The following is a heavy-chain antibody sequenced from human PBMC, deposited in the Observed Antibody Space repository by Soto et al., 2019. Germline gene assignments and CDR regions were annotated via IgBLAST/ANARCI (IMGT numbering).Heavy chain of an antibody. Sequence: GESLKISCAASGFTFSSYWMHWVRQAPGKGLVWVSRINSDGSSTSYADSVKGRFTISRDNAKNTLYLQMNSLRAEDTAVYYCARGPFVVVTAFDYWGQGTLVTVSS. CDR3: ARGPFVVVTAFDY. CDR2: INSDGSST. J-gene: IGHJ4*02. CDR1: GFTFSSYW. D-gene: IGHD2-21*02. V-gene: IGHV3-74*01.